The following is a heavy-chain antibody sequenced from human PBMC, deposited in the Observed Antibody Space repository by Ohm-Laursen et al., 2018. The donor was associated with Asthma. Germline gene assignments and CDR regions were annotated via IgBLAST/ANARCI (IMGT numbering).Heavy chain of an antibody. Sequence: SLRLSCSASGFTVSSNYMSWVRQAPGKGPEWVSVNYSGGSTYYADSVKVRFTISRDNSKNTLYLQMNSLRAEDTAVYYCPRDRDPSSGGYDCSYYYGMDDWGQGTTVTNSS. CDR2: NYSGGST. D-gene: IGHD5-12*01. J-gene: IGHJ6*02. CDR1: GFTVSSNY. V-gene: IGHV3-53*01. CDR3: PRDRDPSSGGYDCSYYYGMDD.